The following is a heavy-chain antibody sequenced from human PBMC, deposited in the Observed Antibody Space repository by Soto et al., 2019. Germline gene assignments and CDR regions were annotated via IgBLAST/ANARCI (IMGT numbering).Heavy chain of an antibody. CDR1: GYTFTSYG. D-gene: IGHD1-26*01. Sequence: ASVKVSCKASGYTFTSYGISWVRQAPGQGLEWMGWISAYNGNTNYAQKLQGRVTMTRDTSTSTVYMELRSLRSEDTAIHYCARSSAGLFAIIIEGSNWLAPWGQGSLVTVSS. V-gene: IGHV1-18*04. CDR3: ARSSAGLFAIIIEGSNWLAP. J-gene: IGHJ5*02. CDR2: ISAYNGNT.